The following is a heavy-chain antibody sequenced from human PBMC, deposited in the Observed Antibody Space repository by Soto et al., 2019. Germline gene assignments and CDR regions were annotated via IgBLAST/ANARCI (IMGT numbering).Heavy chain of an antibody. CDR1: GFTFSSYS. CDR2: ISSSSSTI. V-gene: IGHV3-48*01. J-gene: IGHJ4*02. D-gene: IGHD3-9*01. Sequence: GGSLRLSCAASGFTFSSYSMNWVRQAPGKGLEWVSYISSSSSTIYYADSVKGRFTISRDNAKNSLYLQMNSLRAEDTAVYYCARTGTVRYFDWSLGYWGQGTLVTVSS. CDR3: ARTGTVRYFDWSLGY.